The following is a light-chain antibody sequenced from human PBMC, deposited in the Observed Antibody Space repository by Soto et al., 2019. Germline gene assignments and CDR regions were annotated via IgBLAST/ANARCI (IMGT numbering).Light chain of an antibody. CDR2: GAS. CDR1: LPISNY. J-gene: IGKJ2*01. Sequence: TQSPSSLSASVGDRVTITCRASLPISNYLAWYQQKPGQPPRLLIYGASSRATGIPDRFSGSGSGTDFTLTISRLEPEDFAVYYCQQYGGSPLYTFGQGTKLEIK. CDR3: QQYGGSPLYT. V-gene: IGKV3-20*01.